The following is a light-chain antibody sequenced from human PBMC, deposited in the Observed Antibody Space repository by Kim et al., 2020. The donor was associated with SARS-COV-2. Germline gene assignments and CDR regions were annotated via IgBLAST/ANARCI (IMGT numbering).Light chain of an antibody. CDR3: ETWDSNTRV. CDR1: SGHSSYI. Sequence: SVKLTCTLSSGHSSYIIAWLQQRPGKAPRYLMKLEGSGSYNKGSGVPDRFSGSSSGADRYLTISNLQSEDEADYYCETWDSNTRVFGGGTQLTVL. J-gene: IGLJ3*02. V-gene: IGLV4-60*03. CDR2: LEGSGSY.